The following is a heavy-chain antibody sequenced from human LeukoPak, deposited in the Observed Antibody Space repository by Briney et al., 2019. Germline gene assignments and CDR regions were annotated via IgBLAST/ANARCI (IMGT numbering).Heavy chain of an antibody. J-gene: IGHJ4*02. CDR1: GGSISTSNYY. D-gene: IGHD5-24*01. CDR3: ARAWMATIGGALDY. CDR2: IYYSGST. Sequence: SETLSLTCTVSGGSISTSNYYWGWIRQPPGKGLEWIGSIYYSGSTYYNPSLKSRVTISVDTSKNQFSLKLSSVTAADTAVYYCARAWMATIGGALDYWGQGTLVTVSS. V-gene: IGHV4-39*07.